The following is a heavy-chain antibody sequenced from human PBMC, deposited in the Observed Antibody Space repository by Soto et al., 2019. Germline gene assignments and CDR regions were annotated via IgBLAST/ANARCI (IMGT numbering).Heavy chain of an antibody. CDR2: IYYIGST. Sequence: PSETLSLTCTVSGGSISSSSYYWGWIRQPPGKGLEWIGSIYYIGSTYYNPSLKSRVTISVDTSKNQFSLKLSSVTAADTAVYYCARHLPSGWYYFDYWGQGTLVTVSS. V-gene: IGHV4-39*01. J-gene: IGHJ4*02. CDR3: ARHLPSGWYYFDY. D-gene: IGHD6-19*01. CDR1: GGSISSSSYY.